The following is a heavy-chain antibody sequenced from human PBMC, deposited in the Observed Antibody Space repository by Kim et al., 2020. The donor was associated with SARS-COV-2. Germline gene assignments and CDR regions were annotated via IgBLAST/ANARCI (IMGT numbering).Heavy chain of an antibody. CDR1: GFTFSSYA. V-gene: IGHV3-30*04. J-gene: IGHJ4*02. CDR2: LSYDGSNK. CDR3: ARSWELLVPDLASFDD. Sequence: GGSLRLSCAASGFTFSSYAMHWVRQAPGKGLEWVAVLSYDGSNKYYADSVKGRFTISRDNSKNTLYLQMNSLRAEDTAVYYCARSWELLVPDLASFDDWGQGTLGTVYS. D-gene: IGHD1-26*01.